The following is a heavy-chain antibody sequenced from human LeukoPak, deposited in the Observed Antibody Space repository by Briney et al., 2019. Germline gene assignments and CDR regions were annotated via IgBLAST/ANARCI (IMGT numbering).Heavy chain of an antibody. CDR3: ARHMGEGLDY. D-gene: IGHD3-10*01. J-gene: IGHJ4*02. CDR1: NGSISSSIYY. V-gene: IGHV4-39*01. CDR2: IYYSGTT. Sequence: SETLSLTCTVSNGSISSSIYYWGWIRQPPEKGLEWIGTIYYSGTTYYNSSLKSRVTLSVDTSKNQFSLKLSSVTVADTAVYYCARHMGEGLDYWGQGTLVTVSS.